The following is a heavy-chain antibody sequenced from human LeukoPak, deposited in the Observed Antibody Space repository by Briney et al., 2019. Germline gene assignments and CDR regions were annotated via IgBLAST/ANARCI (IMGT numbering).Heavy chain of an antibody. Sequence: GGSLRLSCAASGFTFSSYSMNWVRQAPGKGLEWVSAISGSGGSTYYADSVKGRFTISRDNSKNTLYLQMNSLRAEDTAVYYCAKDESEYYYDSSGYYFLSYYYYGMDVWGQGTTVTVSS. D-gene: IGHD3-22*01. CDR1: GFTFSSYS. J-gene: IGHJ6*02. V-gene: IGHV3-23*01. CDR2: ISGSGGST. CDR3: AKDESEYYYDSSGYYFLSYYYYGMDV.